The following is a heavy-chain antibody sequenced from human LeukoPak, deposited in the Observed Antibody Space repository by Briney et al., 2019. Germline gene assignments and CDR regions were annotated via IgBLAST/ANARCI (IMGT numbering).Heavy chain of an antibody. D-gene: IGHD3-10*01. J-gene: IGHJ6*02. CDR3: ARKDSVSRGLYYYYYGMDV. Sequence: ASVKVSCKASGYTFTSYYMYWVRQAPGQGVEWMGIINPSGGSTSNAQKFQGRVTMTRDTSTSTVYMELSSLRTEDTAVYYCARKDSVSRGLYYYYYGMDVWGQGTTVTVSS. CDR2: INPSGGST. V-gene: IGHV1-46*01. CDR1: GYTFTSYY.